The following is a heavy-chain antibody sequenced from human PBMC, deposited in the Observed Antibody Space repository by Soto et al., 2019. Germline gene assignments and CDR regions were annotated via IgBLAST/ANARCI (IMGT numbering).Heavy chain of an antibody. CDR2: ISYDGSNK. CDR1: GFTFSSYG. CDR3: AKDNGSGCDWLRVGDASDI. V-gene: IGHV3-30*18. D-gene: IGHD5-12*01. J-gene: IGHJ3*02. Sequence: QVQLVESGGGVVQPGRSLRLSCAASGFTFSSYGMHWVRQAPGKGLEWVAVISYDGSNKYYADSVKGRLTISRDNSKNTLYMQMNMLRGEDTAVYYCAKDNGSGCDWLRVGDASDIWGQGTMVTVSS.